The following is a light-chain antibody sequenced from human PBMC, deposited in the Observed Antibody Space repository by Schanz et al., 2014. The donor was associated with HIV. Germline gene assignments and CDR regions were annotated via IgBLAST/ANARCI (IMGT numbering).Light chain of an antibody. J-gene: IGKJ5*01. CDR1: QSVSSTY. CDR2: DAS. Sequence: EIVMTQSPATLSVSPGERATLSCRASQSVSSTYIAWYQQKPGQAPRLLIYDASNRATGIPDRFSGSGSGTDFTLTISSLEPEDFATYYCQQLNSYPITFGQGTRLEIK. V-gene: IGKV3D-20*02. CDR3: QQLNSYPIT.